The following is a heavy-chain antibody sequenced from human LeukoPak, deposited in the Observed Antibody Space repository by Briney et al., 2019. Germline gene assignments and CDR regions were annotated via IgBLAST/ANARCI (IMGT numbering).Heavy chain of an antibody. CDR1: GYTFTGYY. Sequence: ASVKVSCKASGYTFTGYYMHWVRQAPGQGLEWMGWXXXXXGGTNYVQKFQGRVTMTRDTSISTAYMELSRLRSDDTAVYYCARAYPTYYYDSSGYYFDYWGQGTLVTVSS. D-gene: IGHD3-22*01. CDR3: ARAYPTYYYDSSGYYFDY. V-gene: IGHV1-2*02. J-gene: IGHJ4*02. CDR2: XXXXXGGT.